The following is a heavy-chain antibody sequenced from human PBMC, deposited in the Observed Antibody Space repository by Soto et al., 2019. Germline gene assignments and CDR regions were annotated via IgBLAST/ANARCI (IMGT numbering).Heavy chain of an antibody. CDR2: IYYKWDT. Sequence: QLQLQESGPGLVKPAETLSLKCAVSGGSVSSGNYFWGWIGQPPGKGVGWSGNIYYKWDTYYSPSLMSRVTMSVGTAQNQFSLRLTSVTAADTAVYVCARRLIDSWNQGHAFDFWGQGTLVTVSS. V-gene: IGHV4-39*01. J-gene: IGHJ3*01. CDR1: GGSVSSGNYF. D-gene: IGHD1-20*01. CDR3: ARRLIDSWNQGHAFDF.